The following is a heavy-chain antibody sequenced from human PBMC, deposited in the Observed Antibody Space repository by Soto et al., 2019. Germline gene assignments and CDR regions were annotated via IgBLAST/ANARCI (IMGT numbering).Heavy chain of an antibody. CDR1: GFTFSGYS. Sequence: QTGGSLRLSCAASGFTFSGYSMNWVRQAPGKGLEWVSYISSLSSPRYYAESVEGRFIISRDNAKNSLYLQMNSLRDEDTAVYFCAREDILGARSFDYWGQGTLVTVSS. V-gene: IGHV3-48*02. CDR2: ISSLSSPR. J-gene: IGHJ4*02. D-gene: IGHD1-26*01. CDR3: AREDILGARSFDY.